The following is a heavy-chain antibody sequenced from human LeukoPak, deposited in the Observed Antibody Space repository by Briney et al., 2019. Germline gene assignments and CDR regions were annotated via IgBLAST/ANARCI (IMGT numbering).Heavy chain of an antibody. CDR2: IYSGGST. V-gene: IGHV3-53*01. Sequence: GGSLRLSCAASGFTFSSYAMSWVRQAPRKGLEWVSVIYSGGSTYYADSVKGRFTISRDNSKNTLFLQMNSLRAEDTAVYYCARADYLYSGSSLWGQGTLVTVSS. J-gene: IGHJ4*02. CDR1: GFTFSSYA. D-gene: IGHD1-26*01. CDR3: ARADYLYSGSSL.